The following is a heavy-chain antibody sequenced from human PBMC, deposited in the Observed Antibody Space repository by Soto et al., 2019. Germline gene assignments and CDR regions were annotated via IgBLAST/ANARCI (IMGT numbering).Heavy chain of an antibody. CDR3: ARTVGAAYYFDF. V-gene: IGHV4-4*07. CDR2: IWTSGST. Sequence: SETLSLTCTVSGDSMTKYYWSWIRQPAGKGLEWIGRIWTSGSTNYNPSLKSRVTMSIDTSNKHFSLSLKTVTAADTAVYYCARTVGAAYYFDFWGQGTLVNVSS. CDR1: GDSMTKYY. D-gene: IGHD1-26*01. J-gene: IGHJ4*02.